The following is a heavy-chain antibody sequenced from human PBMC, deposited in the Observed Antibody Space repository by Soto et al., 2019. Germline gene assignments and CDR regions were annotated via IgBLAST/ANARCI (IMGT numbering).Heavy chain of an antibody. Sequence: GGSLRLSCAASGFTFSDAWMNWVRQAPGKGLEWVGRIKSKTDGGTTDYAAPVKGRFTISRDDSKNTLYLQMNSLRAEDTAVYYCAREPVQRGPLGVIDYWGQGTLVTVSS. CDR2: IKSKTDGGTT. D-gene: IGHD3-10*01. CDR1: GFTFSDAW. J-gene: IGHJ4*02. CDR3: AREPVQRGPLGVIDY. V-gene: IGHV3-15*07.